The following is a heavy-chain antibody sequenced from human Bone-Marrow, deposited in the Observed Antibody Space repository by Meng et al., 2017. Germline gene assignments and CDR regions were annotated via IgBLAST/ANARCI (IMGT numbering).Heavy chain of an antibody. Sequence: ASVLVSCKASGYTFTDYYIHWVRQAPGQGLEWMGWVNPIDGHTKYAQKFQGRVTMTRDTSIATAYMDLSGLRSDDSAVYYCAREGYSINSHYGMDVWGQGTTVTVSS. D-gene: IGHD4-23*01. CDR2: VNPIDGHT. V-gene: IGHV1-2*02. J-gene: IGHJ6*02. CDR1: GYTFTDYY. CDR3: AREGYSINSHYGMDV.